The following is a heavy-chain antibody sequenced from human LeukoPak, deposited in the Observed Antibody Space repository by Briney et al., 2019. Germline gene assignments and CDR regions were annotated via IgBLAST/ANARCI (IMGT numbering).Heavy chain of an antibody. V-gene: IGHV1-8*03. CDR2: MNPNSGNT. CDR1: GYTFTSYD. Sequence: GASVKVSCKASGYTFTSYDINWVRQATGQGLEWMGWMNPNSGNTGYAQKFQGRVTITRNTPISTAYMELSSLRSEDTAVYYCARGVFVPAANAFDIWGQGTMVTVSS. J-gene: IGHJ3*02. D-gene: IGHD2-2*01. CDR3: ARGVFVPAANAFDI.